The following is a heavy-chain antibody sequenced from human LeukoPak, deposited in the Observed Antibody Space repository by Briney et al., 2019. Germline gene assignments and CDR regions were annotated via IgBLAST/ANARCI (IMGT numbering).Heavy chain of an antibody. J-gene: IGHJ4*02. Sequence: SETLSLTCTVSGGSISSDYWSWIRQPPGKGLEWIGYIYYSGSTNYNPSLKSRVTISVDTSKNQFSLKLTSVTAADTAVYYCAKGLNSSSWYYDYWGQGTLVTVSS. D-gene: IGHD6-13*01. CDR3: AKGLNSSSWYYDY. V-gene: IGHV4-59*01. CDR2: IYYSGST. CDR1: GGSISSDY.